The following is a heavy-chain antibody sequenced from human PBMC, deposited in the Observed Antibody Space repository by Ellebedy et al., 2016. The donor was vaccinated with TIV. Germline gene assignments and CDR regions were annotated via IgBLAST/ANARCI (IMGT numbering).Heavy chain of an antibody. CDR3: ARTDPWQPIDD. J-gene: IGHJ4*02. Sequence: GESLKISCAASGFTFSSYYMNWVRQAPGKGLEWVSYISGSGGMMDHADSVKGRFTISRDNAKNSLYLQLNSLRADDTAVYYCARTDPWQPIDDWGQGILVSVSS. CDR2: ISGSGGMM. CDR1: GFTFSSYY. D-gene: IGHD2-21*02. V-gene: IGHV3-48*03.